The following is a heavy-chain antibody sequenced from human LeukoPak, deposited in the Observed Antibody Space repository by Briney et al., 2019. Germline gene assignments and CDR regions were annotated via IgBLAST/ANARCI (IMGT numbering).Heavy chain of an antibody. CDR1: GYTFTGYY. CDR3: ARDLWGHGVAGTGY. V-gene: IGHV1-2*02. Sequence: ASVKVSCKASGYTFTGYYMHWVRQAPGQGLEWMGWINPNSGGTNYAQKFQGRVTMTRDTSISTAYMELSRLRSDDTAVYCCARDLWGHGVAGTGYWGQGTLVTVSS. D-gene: IGHD6-19*01. CDR2: INPNSGGT. J-gene: IGHJ4*02.